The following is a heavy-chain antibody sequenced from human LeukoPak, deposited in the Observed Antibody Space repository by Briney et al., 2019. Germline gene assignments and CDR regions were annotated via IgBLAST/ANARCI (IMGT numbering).Heavy chain of an antibody. D-gene: IGHD3-22*01. Sequence: SETLSLTCTVSGGSISSSGYYWSWLRQHPGKGLEWIGYIYYSGTTYYNPSLKSRVTISVDTSKNQFSLKLFSVTAADTAVYYCAREDYYDSSGYLDYWGQGTLVTVSS. CDR1: GGSISSSGYY. V-gene: IGHV4-31*03. CDR2: IYYSGTT. J-gene: IGHJ4*02. CDR3: AREDYYDSSGYLDY.